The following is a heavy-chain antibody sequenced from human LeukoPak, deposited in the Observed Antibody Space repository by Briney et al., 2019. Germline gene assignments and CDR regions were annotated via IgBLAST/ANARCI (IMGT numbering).Heavy chain of an antibody. CDR2: IYYSGST. J-gene: IGHJ4*02. Sequence: SETLSLTCTVSGGSIDSGGYYWTWIRQHPGKGLEWIGYIYYSGSTNYNPSLKSRVTISVDTSKNQFSLKLSSVTAADTAVYYCARAAGDIQLWLLWGQGTLVTVSS. D-gene: IGHD5-18*01. CDR3: ARAAGDIQLWLL. CDR1: GGSIDSGGYY. V-gene: IGHV4-61*08.